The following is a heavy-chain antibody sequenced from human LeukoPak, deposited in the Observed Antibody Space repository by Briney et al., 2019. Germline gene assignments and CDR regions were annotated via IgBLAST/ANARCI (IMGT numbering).Heavy chain of an antibody. CDR3: AREVHSGYYGMDV. D-gene: IGHD2-15*01. V-gene: IGHV3-21*01. Sequence: PGGSLRLSCAASGFIFSSYSMNWVRQAPGKGLEWVSSISSSSSYIYYVDSVKGRFTIPRDNAKNSLYLQMNSLRVEDTAVYYCAREVHSGYYGMDVWGQGTTVTVSS. J-gene: IGHJ6*02. CDR1: GFIFSSYS. CDR2: ISSSSSYI.